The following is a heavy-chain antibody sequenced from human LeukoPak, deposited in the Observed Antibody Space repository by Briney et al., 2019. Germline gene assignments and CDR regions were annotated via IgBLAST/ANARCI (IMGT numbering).Heavy chain of an antibody. CDR2: ISGSGGST. CDR1: GFTFSTYA. CDR3: AKEAAAAGTIG. V-gene: IGHV3-23*01. J-gene: IGHJ4*02. D-gene: IGHD6-13*01. Sequence: GGSLRLSCAASGFTFSTYAINWVRQAPGKGLEWVSVISGSGGSTYYADSVKGRFTVSRDNSKNTLYLQMNSLRAEDTAVYYCAKEAAAAGTIGWGQGTLVTVSS.